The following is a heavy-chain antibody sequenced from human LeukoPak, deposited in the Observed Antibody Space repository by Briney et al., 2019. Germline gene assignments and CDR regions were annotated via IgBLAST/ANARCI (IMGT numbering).Heavy chain of an antibody. CDR1: GFTVSSYA. CDR3: ARRRYDWGGDFAN. CDR2: IGGGGTL. J-gene: IGHJ4*02. Sequence: PGGSLRLSCAASGFTVSSYAMGWVRQAPGKGLEWVSAIGGGGTLYYADSVKGRFSNSRNISKNTLLLQMNSLTAEDTAVYYCARRRYDWGGDFANWGQGTLVTVSS. V-gene: IGHV3-23*01. D-gene: IGHD3-16*01.